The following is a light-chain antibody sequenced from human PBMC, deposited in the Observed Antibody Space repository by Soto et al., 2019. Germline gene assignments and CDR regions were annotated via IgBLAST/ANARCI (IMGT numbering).Light chain of an antibody. V-gene: IGKV3-20*01. CDR3: QQYGSSPRS. Sequence: EIVLLQSPGTLSLSPGASAPLSCRARPSVRSSFLAWYQQKVGQAPRLLIYDESRRATGIPDRFRGSGSGTDFTLNISRLEPEDFAGYYCQQYGSSPRSFGPGTRLEI. CDR1: PSVRSSF. J-gene: IGKJ5*01. CDR2: DES.